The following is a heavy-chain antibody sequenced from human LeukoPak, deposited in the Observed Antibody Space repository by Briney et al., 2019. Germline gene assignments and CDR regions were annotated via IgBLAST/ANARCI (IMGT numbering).Heavy chain of an antibody. D-gene: IGHD6-13*01. J-gene: IGHJ4*02. CDR3: AKDHHSSSWFPSYYFDY. V-gene: IGHV3-23*01. CDR1: GFTFSSYA. CDR2: ISGSGGST. Sequence: GGSLRLSCAASGFTFSSYAMSWVRQAPGKGLEWVSAISGSGGSTYYADSVKGRFTISRDNSKNTLYLQMNSLRAEDTAVYSCAKDHHSSSWFPSYYFDYWGQGTLVTVSS.